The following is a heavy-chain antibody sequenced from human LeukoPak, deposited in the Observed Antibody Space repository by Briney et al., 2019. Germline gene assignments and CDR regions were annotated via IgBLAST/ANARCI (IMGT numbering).Heavy chain of an antibody. CDR2: IYHSGST. Sequence: SETLSLTCAVSGGSISSSNWWSWVRQPPGKGLEWIGEIYHSGSTNYNPSLKSRVTISVDKSKNQFSLKLSSVTAADTAVYYCTTWRQYHAFDIWGQGTMVTVSS. J-gene: IGHJ3*02. D-gene: IGHD1-1*01. CDR1: GGSISSSNW. CDR3: TTWRQYHAFDI. V-gene: IGHV4-4*02.